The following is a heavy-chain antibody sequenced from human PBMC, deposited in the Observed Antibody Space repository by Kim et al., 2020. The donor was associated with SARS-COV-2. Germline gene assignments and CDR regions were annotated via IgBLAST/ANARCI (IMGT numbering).Heavy chain of an antibody. CDR2: ISSSGSTI. J-gene: IGHJ4*02. Sequence: GGSLRLSCAASAFTFSDYYMSWIRQAPGKGLEWISYISSSGSTIYNADSVKGRFTISRDNAKNSLYLQMNSLRAEDTAVYYCARHPNDYGDYFQYYFDYWGQGTLVTVSS. V-gene: IGHV3-11*01. CDR3: ARHPNDYGDYFQYYFDY. CDR1: AFTFSDYY. D-gene: IGHD4-17*01.